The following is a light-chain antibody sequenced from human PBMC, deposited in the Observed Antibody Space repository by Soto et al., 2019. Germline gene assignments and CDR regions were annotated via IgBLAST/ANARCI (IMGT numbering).Light chain of an antibody. CDR3: HQYNVWPAT. V-gene: IGKV3-15*01. J-gene: IGKJ5*01. CDR1: QSVNNN. CDR2: DVS. Sequence: EKVMTQSPATLSVSPGERATLSCRASQSVNNNLAWYQQIPGRAPRLLIYDVSTSATGIPARFSGSGSETDFTLTISSLQSEDFGIYFCHQYNVWPATFGQGTRLEIK.